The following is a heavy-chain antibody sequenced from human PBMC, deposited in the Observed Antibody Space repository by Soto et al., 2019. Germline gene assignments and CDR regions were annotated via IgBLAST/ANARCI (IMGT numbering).Heavy chain of an antibody. CDR1: GPPFSSYA. Sequence: LLESGGGLAQPGGSLRLSCSASGPPFSSYAMNWVRQAPGKGMEWGSAPSGSGANTYYADSVKGRFTISRDNSKNSLFLQMDSLRAEDTAVYYCAKGSSSSHYLTYYFSHRAVWGKGTAVTVS. V-gene: IGHV3-23*01. J-gene: IGHJ6*03. CDR3: AKGSSSSHYLTYYFSHRAV. D-gene: IGHD2-2*01. CDR2: PSGSGANT.